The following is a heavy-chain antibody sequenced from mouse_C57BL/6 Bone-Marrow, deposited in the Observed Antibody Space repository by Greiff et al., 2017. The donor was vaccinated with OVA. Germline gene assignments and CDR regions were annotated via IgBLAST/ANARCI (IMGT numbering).Heavy chain of an antibody. CDR1: GYSITSGYY. V-gene: IGHV3-6*01. CDR3: ARGGGQLPYYYAMDY. Sequence: EVQLQQSGPGLVKPSQSLSLTCSVTGYSITSGYYWNWIRQFPGNKLEWMGYISYDGSNNYNPSLKNRISITRDTSKNQFFLKLNSVTTEDTATYYCARGGGQLPYYYAMDYWGQGTSVTVSS. CDR2: ISYDGSN. D-gene: IGHD6-1*01. J-gene: IGHJ4*01.